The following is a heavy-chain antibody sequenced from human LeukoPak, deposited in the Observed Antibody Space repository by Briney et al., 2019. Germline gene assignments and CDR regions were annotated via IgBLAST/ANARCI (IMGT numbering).Heavy chain of an antibody. CDR2: ISGSGGST. Sequence: GGSLRLSCAVSGITLSNYGMSWVRQVPGKGLEWVAGISGSGGSTNYAAPVKGRFTISRDSRKNTLFLQMNSLRAEDTAVYFCAKRGVVIRVILVGFHKEAYYFDSWGQGVLVTVSS. D-gene: IGHD3-10*01. J-gene: IGHJ4*02. V-gene: IGHV3-23*01. CDR3: AKRGVVIRVILVGFHKEAYYFDS. CDR1: GITLSNYG.